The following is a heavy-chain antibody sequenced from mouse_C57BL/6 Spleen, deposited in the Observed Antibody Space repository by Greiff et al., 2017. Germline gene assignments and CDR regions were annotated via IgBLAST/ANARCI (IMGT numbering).Heavy chain of an antibody. Sequence: QVQLQQPGAELVKPGASVKLSCKASGYTFTSYWMQWVKQRPGQGLEWIGEIDPSDSYTNYNQKFKGKATLTVDTSSSTAYMQLSSLTSEDSAVYYCARFTTVVATEDYWGQGTTLTVSS. D-gene: IGHD1-1*01. CDR1: GYTFTSYW. CDR3: ARFTTVVATEDY. CDR2: IDPSDSYT. V-gene: IGHV1-50*01. J-gene: IGHJ2*01.